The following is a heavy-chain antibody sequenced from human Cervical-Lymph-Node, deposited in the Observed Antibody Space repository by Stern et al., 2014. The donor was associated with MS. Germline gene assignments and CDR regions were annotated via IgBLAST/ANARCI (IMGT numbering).Heavy chain of an antibody. D-gene: IGHD1-20*01. CDR1: GDSISSYY. J-gene: IGHJ4*02. V-gene: IGHV4-59*01. CDR2: IYYTGST. CDR3: ARGYNWNED. Sequence: QVQLVESGPGLVKPSETLSLTCTVSGDSISSYYWTWIRQPPGKGLEWIGYIYYTGSTNYNPSLKSRVTISQDTSKNQLSLKLSSVTAADTAVYYCARGYNWNEDWGQGTLVTVSS.